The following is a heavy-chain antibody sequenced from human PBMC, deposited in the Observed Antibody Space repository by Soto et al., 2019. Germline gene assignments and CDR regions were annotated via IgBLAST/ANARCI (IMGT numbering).Heavy chain of an antibody. CDR3: ARDMQYYYDSSGYLYWYFDL. J-gene: IGHJ2*01. CDR2: ISSSSSYT. CDR1: GFTFSDYY. V-gene: IGHV3-11*06. Sequence: LRLSCAASGFTFSDYYMSWIRQAPGKGLEWVSYISSSSSYTNYADSVKGRFTISRDNAKNSLYLQMNSLRAEDTAVYYCARDMQYYYDSSGYLYWYFDLWGRGTLVTVSS. D-gene: IGHD3-22*01.